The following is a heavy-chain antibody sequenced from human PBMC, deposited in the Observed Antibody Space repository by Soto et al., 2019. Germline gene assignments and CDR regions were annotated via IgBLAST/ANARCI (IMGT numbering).Heavy chain of an antibody. V-gene: IGHV5-51*01. D-gene: IGHD3-3*01. CDR2: IYPGDSDT. CDR1: GYSFTSYW. J-gene: IGHJ5*02. CDR3: ARGAIFLEWLLPINWFDP. Sequence: GESLKISCKGSGYSFTSYWIGWVRQMPGKGLEWMGIIYPGDSDTRYSPSFQGQVTISADKSISTAYLQWSSLKASDTAMYYCARGAIFLEWLLPINWFDPWGQGTLVTVSS.